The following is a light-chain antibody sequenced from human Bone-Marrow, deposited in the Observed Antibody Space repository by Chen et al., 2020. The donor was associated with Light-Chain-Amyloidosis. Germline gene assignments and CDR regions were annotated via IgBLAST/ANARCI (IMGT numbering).Light chain of an antibody. V-gene: IGLV1-40*01. Sequence: QSVLTQPPSVSGAPGQRVPISCTGTSSNIGAGYNVHWYQHLPGRAPKLLIHDDTNRPSGVPDRFSASKSGTSASLAITGLQAEDEADYYCQSYDNSLSGFYVFGTGTQVSVL. CDR1: SSNIGAGYN. J-gene: IGLJ1*01. CDR3: QSYDNSLSGFYV. CDR2: DDT.